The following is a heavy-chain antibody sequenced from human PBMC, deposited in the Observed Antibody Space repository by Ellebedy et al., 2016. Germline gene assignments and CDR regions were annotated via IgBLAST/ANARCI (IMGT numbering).Heavy chain of an antibody. CDR3: ARLLKSPLRTGDGAFDL. CDR2: ISHDLKYI. Sequence: GESLKISCVASGFAFQSHDMNWVRQSPGKGLEWVSSISHDLKYIYYGDSVEGRFTISRDNAKNSLSLQMNNLTVGDTAIYYCARLLKSPLRTGDGAFDLWGQGTLVTVSS. CDR1: GFAFQSHD. D-gene: IGHD7-27*01. V-gene: IGHV3-21*01. J-gene: IGHJ3*01.